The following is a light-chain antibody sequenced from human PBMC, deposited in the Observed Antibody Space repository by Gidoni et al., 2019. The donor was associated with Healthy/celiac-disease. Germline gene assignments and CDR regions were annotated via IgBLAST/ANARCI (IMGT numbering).Light chain of an antibody. CDR2: AAS. CDR3: QQSYSTPYS. V-gene: IGKV1-39*01. CDR1: QTSSSY. Sequence: IQMTQSPPSLSTSVGARVTITCRASQTSSSYLNWYQQKPGKAPKLLIYAASSMQSGVPSRFSGSGSGTDFTLTISSLQPEDFATYYCQQSYSTPYSFGQGTKLEIK. J-gene: IGKJ2*03.